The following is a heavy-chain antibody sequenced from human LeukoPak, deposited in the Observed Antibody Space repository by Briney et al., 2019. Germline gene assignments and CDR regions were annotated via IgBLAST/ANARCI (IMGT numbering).Heavy chain of an antibody. CDR3: ARGIYYDSSGYVYYYYGMDV. D-gene: IGHD3-22*01. J-gene: IGHJ6*02. V-gene: IGHV3-30*03. CDR2: ISYDGGNK. CDR1: GFTFSSYG. Sequence: GGSLRLSCAASGFTFSSYGMHWVRQAPGKGLEWVAVISYDGGNKYYADSVKGRFTISRDNSKNTLYLQMNSLRAEDTAVYYCARGIYYDSSGYVYYYYGMDVWGQGTTVTVSS.